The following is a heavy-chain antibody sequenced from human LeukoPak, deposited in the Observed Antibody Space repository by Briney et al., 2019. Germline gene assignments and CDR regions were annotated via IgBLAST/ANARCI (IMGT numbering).Heavy chain of an antibody. V-gene: IGHV1-2*02. J-gene: IGHJ3*02. D-gene: IGHD3-22*01. CDR1: GYTFTGYY. Sequence: ASVKVSCKASGYTFTGYYMHWVRQAPGQGLEWMGWINPNSGGTNYAQKFQGRVTMTRDTSISTAYMELSRLRSDDTALYYCAKDTLQPPYYYDSSGYSDAFDIWGQGTMVTVSS. CDR2: INPNSGGT. CDR3: AKDTLQPPYYYDSSGYSDAFDI.